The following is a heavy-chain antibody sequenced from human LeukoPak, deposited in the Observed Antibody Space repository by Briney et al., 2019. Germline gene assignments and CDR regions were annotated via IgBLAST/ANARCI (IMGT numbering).Heavy chain of an antibody. CDR1: GGSISSYY. CDR3: ARDEQWLAH. CDR2: IYYSGST. D-gene: IGHD6-19*01. J-gene: IGHJ4*02. Sequence: PSETLSLTCTASGGSISSYYWSWIRQPPGKGLEWIGYIYYSGSTNYNPSLKSRVTISVDTSKNQFSLKLSSVTAADTAVYYCARDEQWLAHWGQGTLVTVSS. V-gene: IGHV4-59*01.